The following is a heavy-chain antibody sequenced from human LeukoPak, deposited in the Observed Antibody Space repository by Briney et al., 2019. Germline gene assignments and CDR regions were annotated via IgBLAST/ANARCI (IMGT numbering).Heavy chain of an antibody. CDR2: ISGSGGST. CDR3: AKDGAWLRFDD. Sequence: TGGSLRLSCAASGFTFSSYGMHWVRQAPGKGLEWVSAISGSGGSTYYADSVKGRFTISRDNSKNTLYLQMNNVRAEDTAVYYCAKDGAWLRFDDWGQGTLVTVSS. CDR1: GFTFSSYG. J-gene: IGHJ4*02. V-gene: IGHV3-23*01. D-gene: IGHD5-12*01.